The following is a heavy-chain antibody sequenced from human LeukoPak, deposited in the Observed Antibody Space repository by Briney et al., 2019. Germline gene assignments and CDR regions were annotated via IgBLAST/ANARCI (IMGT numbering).Heavy chain of an antibody. CDR3: ARKTGTTGEAFYY. CDR2: IKVDGSEK. Sequence: GGSLRLSCAASGFTFSNFWMSWVRQAPGKGLEWVANIKVDGSEKYYVDSVKGRFTISRDNAENSLYLQMNSLRAEDTAVYYYARKTGTTGEAFYYWGQGTQVTVSS. CDR1: GFTFSNFW. J-gene: IGHJ4*02. V-gene: IGHV3-7*03. D-gene: IGHD1-1*01.